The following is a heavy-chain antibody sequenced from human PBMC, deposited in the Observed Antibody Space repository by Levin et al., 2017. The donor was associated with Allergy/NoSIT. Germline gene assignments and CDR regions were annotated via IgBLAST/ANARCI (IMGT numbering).Heavy chain of an antibody. CDR1: GGSISSYY. Sequence: PSETLSLTCTVSGGSISSYYWSWIRQSAGKGLEWIGRIYTSGSTNYNPSLKSRVIMSVDTSKNQFSLKLSSVTAADTAVYYCARDRRVGATRGLYFDHWGQGTLVTVSS. V-gene: IGHV4-4*07. D-gene: IGHD1-26*01. J-gene: IGHJ4*02. CDR3: ARDRRVGATRGLYFDH. CDR2: IYTSGST.